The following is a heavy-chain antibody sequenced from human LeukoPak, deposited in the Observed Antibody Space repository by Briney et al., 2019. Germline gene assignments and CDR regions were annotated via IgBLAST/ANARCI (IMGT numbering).Heavy chain of an antibody. Sequence: GGSLRLSCAASGFTFSSYEMNWVRQAPGKGLEWVSYISSSGSTIYYADSVKGRFTISRDNAKNSLYLQMNSLRAEDTAVYYCARAPLYCSSTSCRPKYYFDYWGQGTLVTVPS. J-gene: IGHJ4*02. D-gene: IGHD2-2*01. V-gene: IGHV3-48*03. CDR1: GFTFSSYE. CDR3: ARAPLYCSSTSCRPKYYFDY. CDR2: ISSSGSTI.